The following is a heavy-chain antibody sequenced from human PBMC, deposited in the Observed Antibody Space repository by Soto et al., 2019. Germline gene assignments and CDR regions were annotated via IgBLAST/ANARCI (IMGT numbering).Heavy chain of an antibody. J-gene: IGHJ6*02. V-gene: IGHV5-10-1*01. CDR1: GYSFTSYW. D-gene: IGHD3-3*01. CDR2: IDPSDSYT. Sequence: GESLKISCKGSGYSFTSYWISWVRQMPGKGLEWMGRIDPSDSYTNYSPSFQGHVTISADKSISTAYLQWSSLKASDTAMHYCATSEGLPANYYYGMDVWGQGTTVTVSS. CDR3: ATSEGLPANYYYGMDV.